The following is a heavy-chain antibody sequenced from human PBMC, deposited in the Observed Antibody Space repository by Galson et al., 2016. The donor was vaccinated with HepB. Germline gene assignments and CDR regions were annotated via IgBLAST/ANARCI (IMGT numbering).Heavy chain of an antibody. Sequence: SLRLSCAASGFTFSDYHMNWIRQAPGEGLEWISYISSSGNSMLYADSVRGRFSISRDNAKKSLYLQMTNLRAEDTALYYCARDLPDDSVEYFDVFDLWGQGTMVTVSS. CDR3: ARDLPDDSVEYFDVFDL. CDR1: GFTFSDYH. CDR2: ISSSGNSM. D-gene: IGHD4-17*01. V-gene: IGHV3-11*01. J-gene: IGHJ3*01.